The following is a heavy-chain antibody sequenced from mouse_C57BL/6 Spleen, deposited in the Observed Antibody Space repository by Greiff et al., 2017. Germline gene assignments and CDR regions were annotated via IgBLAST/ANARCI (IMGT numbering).Heavy chain of an antibody. CDR3: ARSPAWDRAYCAMDY. CDR2: IYPGDGDT. D-gene: IGHD4-1*01. V-gene: IGHV1-80*01. J-gene: IGHJ4*01. Sequence: QVHVKQSGAELVKPGASVKISCKASGYAFSSYWMNWVKQRPGKGLEWIGQIYPGDGDTNYNGKFKGKATLTADKSSSTAYMQLSSLTSEDSAVYFCARSPAWDRAYCAMDYWGQGTSVTVSS. CDR1: GYAFSSYW.